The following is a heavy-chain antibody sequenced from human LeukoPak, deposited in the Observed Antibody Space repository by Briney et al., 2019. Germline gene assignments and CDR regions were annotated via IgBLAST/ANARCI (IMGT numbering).Heavy chain of an antibody. D-gene: IGHD6-19*01. Sequence: GGSLRPSCAASGFTFSSYEMNWVRQAPGKGLEWVSYISTTGSSIYYADSVKGRFTISRDNVKNLLYLQMNSLRAEDTAVYYCARVQRGIAVALDYWGQGTLATVSS. CDR3: ARVQRGIAVALDY. CDR2: ISTTGSSI. J-gene: IGHJ4*02. V-gene: IGHV3-48*03. CDR1: GFTFSSYE.